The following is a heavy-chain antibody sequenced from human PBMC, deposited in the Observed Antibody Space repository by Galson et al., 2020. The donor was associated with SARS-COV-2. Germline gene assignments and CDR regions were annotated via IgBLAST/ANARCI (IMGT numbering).Heavy chain of an antibody. CDR1: GFTFDDYA. J-gene: IGHJ6*03. V-gene: IGHV3-9*01. CDR2: ISWNSGII. Sequence: SLKISCAASGFTFDDYAMHWVRQAPGKGLEWVSGISWNSGIIGYADSVKGRFTISRDDAKNSLYLQMNSLRAEDTALYYCANLPSAYDSNYMDVWGKGTTVTVSS. D-gene: IGHD3-22*01. CDR3: ANLPSAYDSNYMDV.